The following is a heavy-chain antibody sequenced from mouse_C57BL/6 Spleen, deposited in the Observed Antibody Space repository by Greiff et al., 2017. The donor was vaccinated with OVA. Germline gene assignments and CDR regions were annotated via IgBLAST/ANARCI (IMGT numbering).Heavy chain of an antibody. Sequence: EVQLQQSGPELVKPGASVKISCKASGYTFTDYYMNWVKQSHGKSLEWIGDINPNNGGTSYNQKFKGKATLTVDKSSSTAYMELRSLTSEDSVVYYCARALITTVDYYAMDYWGQGTSVTVSS. CDR2: INPNNGGT. D-gene: IGHD1-1*01. V-gene: IGHV1-26*01. CDR3: ARALITTVDYYAMDY. CDR1: GYTFTDYY. J-gene: IGHJ4*01.